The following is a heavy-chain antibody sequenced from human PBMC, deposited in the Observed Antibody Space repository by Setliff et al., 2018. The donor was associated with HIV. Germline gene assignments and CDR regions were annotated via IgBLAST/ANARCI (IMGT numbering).Heavy chain of an antibody. CDR3: ARKGSGSSFDFEY. Sequence: ASVKVSCKASGYSFTNYYIHWVRQAPGQGLEWMGVINPSSGDTLYAQNFQGRVTVTRDTSTSTAYMELSSLRSEDTAVYYCARKGSGSSFDFEYWGQGTLVTVSS. V-gene: IGHV1-46*01. J-gene: IGHJ4*02. D-gene: IGHD3-10*01. CDR1: GYSFTNYY. CDR2: INPSSGDT.